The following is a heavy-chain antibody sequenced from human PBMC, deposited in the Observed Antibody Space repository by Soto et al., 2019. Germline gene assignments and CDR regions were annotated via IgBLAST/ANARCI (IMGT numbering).Heavy chain of an antibody. CDR3: ARGGSVAVAGTGQGMDV. CDR1: GDSVSSNSAA. Sequence: SPTLSLTCAISGDSVSSNSAAWNWIRQSPSRGLEWLGRTYYRSKWYNDYAVSVKSRITINPDTSKNQFSLQLNSVTPEDTAVYYCARGGSVAVAGTGQGMDVWGQGTTVTVS. J-gene: IGHJ6*02. CDR2: TYYRSKWYN. V-gene: IGHV6-1*01. D-gene: IGHD6-19*01.